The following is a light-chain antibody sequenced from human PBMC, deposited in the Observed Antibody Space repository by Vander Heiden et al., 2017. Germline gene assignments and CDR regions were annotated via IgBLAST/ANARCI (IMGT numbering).Light chain of an antibody. CDR3: QQRNNWPST. Sequence: EVELTQSPATLSLTTGQRATLSCRASQCVSSYLAWYQQKPGQHPRRLSDGASDGATGIPARFSGRGSGTDFTLTISSLQPEDFAIYYCQQRNNWPSTFGQGTKLEIK. CDR2: GAS. J-gene: IGKJ2*02. V-gene: IGKV3-11*01. CDR1: QCVSSY.